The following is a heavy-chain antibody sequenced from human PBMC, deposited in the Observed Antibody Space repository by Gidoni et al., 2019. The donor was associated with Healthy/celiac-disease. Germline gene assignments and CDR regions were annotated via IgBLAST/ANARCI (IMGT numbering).Heavy chain of an antibody. D-gene: IGHD5-18*01. CDR3: ARDGVAMVILGYFQH. CDR1: TFSSYA. J-gene: IGHJ1*01. CDR2: ISYDGSNK. Sequence: TFSSYAMHWVRQAPGKGLEWVAVISYDGSNKYYADSVKGRFTISRDNSKNTLYLQMNSLRAEDTAVYYCARDGVAMVILGYFQHWGQGTLVTVSS. V-gene: IGHV3-30-3*01.